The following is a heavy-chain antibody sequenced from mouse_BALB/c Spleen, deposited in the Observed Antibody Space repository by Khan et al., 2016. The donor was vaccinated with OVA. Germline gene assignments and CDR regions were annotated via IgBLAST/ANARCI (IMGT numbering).Heavy chain of an antibody. Sequence: QVQLKDSGPGLVQPSQSLSITCTVSGFSLTSYGVHWVRQSPGKGLEWLGVIWSGGSTDYNAAFISRLSISKDNSKSQVFFKMNSLQANDTAIYYCARIFIGTTDYAMDYWGQGTSVTVSS. CDR2: IWSGGST. CDR3: ARIFIGTTDYAMDY. CDR1: GFSLTSYG. D-gene: IGHD2-14*01. V-gene: IGHV2-2*02. J-gene: IGHJ4*01.